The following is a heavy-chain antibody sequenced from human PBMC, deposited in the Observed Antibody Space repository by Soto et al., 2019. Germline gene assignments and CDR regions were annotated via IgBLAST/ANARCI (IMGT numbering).Heavy chain of an antibody. CDR2: ISGSGSGT. Sequence: GGSLRLSCTASGLTFSTYAMSWVRQAPGKGLEWVSIISGSGSGTYYADSVKGRFTVSRDNSKNTVYLQMNSLRAEDTAVYYCMKDSYGTCWGQGTLVTVSS. J-gene: IGHJ4*02. CDR3: MKDSYGTC. D-gene: IGHD4-17*01. V-gene: IGHV3-23*01. CDR1: GLTFSTYA.